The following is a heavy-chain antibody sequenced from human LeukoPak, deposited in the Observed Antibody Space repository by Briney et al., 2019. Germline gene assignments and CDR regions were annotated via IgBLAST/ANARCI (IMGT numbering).Heavy chain of an antibody. V-gene: IGHV3-7*03. J-gene: IGHJ4*02. CDR1: GFTFNNYW. Sequence: PGGSLRLSCAASGFTFNNYWMSWVRQAPGKGLEWVANIKPDENEEFYVDSVKGRFTISRDNAKNSLYLQMNSLRAEDTALYYCTRSPDGFDYWGQGTLVTVSS. D-gene: IGHD1-14*01. CDR2: IKPDENEE. CDR3: TRSPDGFDY.